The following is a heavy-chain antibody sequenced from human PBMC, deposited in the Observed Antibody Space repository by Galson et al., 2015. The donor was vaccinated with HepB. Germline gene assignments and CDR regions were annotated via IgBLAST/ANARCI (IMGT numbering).Heavy chain of an antibody. Sequence: SLRLSCAASGFTFSSYAMSWVRQAPGKGLEWVSAISGSGGSTYYADSVKGRFTISRDNSKNTLYLQMNSLRAEDTAVYYCAKDGVGDSRIYDFDYWGQGTLVTVSS. V-gene: IGHV3-23*01. CDR1: GFTFSSYA. D-gene: IGHD4-17*01. CDR3: AKDGVGDSRIYDFDY. CDR2: ISGSGGST. J-gene: IGHJ4*02.